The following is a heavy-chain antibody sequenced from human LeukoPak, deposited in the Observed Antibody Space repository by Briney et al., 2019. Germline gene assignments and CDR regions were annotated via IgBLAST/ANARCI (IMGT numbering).Heavy chain of an antibody. Sequence: SVKVSCKASGGTFSSYAISWVRQAPGQGLEWMGWIISILGIAHYAQKFPGRVTITADKSTSTAYMELSSLRSEDTAVYYCARMEVTMTQYGMDVWGQGTTVTVSS. CDR2: IISILGIA. D-gene: IGHD3-22*01. CDR1: GGTFSSYA. CDR3: ARMEVTMTQYGMDV. V-gene: IGHV1-69*10. J-gene: IGHJ6*02.